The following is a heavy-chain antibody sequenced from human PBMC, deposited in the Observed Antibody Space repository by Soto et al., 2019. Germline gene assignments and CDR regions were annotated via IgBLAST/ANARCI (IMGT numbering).Heavy chain of an antibody. J-gene: IGHJ4*02. Sequence: KQSASVKVSCKASGGTFSSYAISWVRQAPGQGLEWMGGIIPIFGTANYAQKFQGRVTITADESTSTAYMELSSLRSEDTAVYYCARGGTYNWNDEVHYFDYWGQGTLVTVSS. CDR2: IIPIFGTA. CDR1: GGTFSSYA. CDR3: ARGGTYNWNDEVHYFDY. D-gene: IGHD1-1*01. V-gene: IGHV1-69*13.